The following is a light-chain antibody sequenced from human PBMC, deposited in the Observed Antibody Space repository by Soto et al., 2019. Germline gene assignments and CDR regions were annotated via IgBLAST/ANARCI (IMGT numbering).Light chain of an antibody. CDR1: SSDVGGYNY. CDR3: AAWDDSLSYV. Sequence: QSVLTQPASVSGSPGQSITISCTGTSSDVGGYNYVSWYQQHPGKAPKLMIYEVSNRPSGVPDRFSGSKSGTSASLAISGLRSEDEADYYCAAWDDSLSYVFGIGTKLTVL. J-gene: IGLJ1*01. V-gene: IGLV2-14*01. CDR2: EVS.